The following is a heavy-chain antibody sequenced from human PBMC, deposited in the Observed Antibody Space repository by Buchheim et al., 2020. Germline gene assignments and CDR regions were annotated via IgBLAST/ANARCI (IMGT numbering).Heavy chain of an antibody. CDR3: ARGGLRFREWDFYYDLDV. J-gene: IGHJ6*02. Sequence: QVQLVESGGGVVQPGRSLRLSCAASGFTFSYYALHWVRQVPGKGLERVGLTSYDGGNTYYADFVKGRFTISRDNSKNTLYLQIHSLRPEDTAVYYCARGGLRFREWDFYYDLDVWGQGTT. CDR2: TSYDGGNT. D-gene: IGHD3-10*01. V-gene: IGHV3-30-3*01. CDR1: GFTFSYYA.